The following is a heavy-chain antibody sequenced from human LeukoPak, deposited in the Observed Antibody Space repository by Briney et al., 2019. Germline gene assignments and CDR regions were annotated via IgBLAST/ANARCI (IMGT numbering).Heavy chain of an antibody. V-gene: IGHV4-61*02. CDR3: ARAHNYEIDPISED. Sequence: SQTLSLTCTVSGVSISSGGYYCTCIRQPAGKGLEWIGRIYSSGSTNYNPSLKSRVTTSVDTSKNQFSLKLSSLTAADTAVYFRARAHNYEIDPISEDWGEGTLVTLSS. D-gene: IGHD3-16*01. CDR1: GVSISSGGYY. CDR2: IYSSGST. J-gene: IGHJ4*02.